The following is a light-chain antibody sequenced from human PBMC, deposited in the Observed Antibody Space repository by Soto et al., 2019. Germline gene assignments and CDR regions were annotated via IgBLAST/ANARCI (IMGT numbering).Light chain of an antibody. Sequence: EIVLTQSPATLSMSPGERATLSCRASQSVSNYLAWFQQKPGQAPRLLIYDASNRATGIPARFSGSGSGTDFTLTISSLVPEDFAVYYCQQRSNWPPITLGQGTRLEIK. CDR3: QQRSNWPPIT. CDR1: QSVSNY. CDR2: DAS. J-gene: IGKJ5*01. V-gene: IGKV3-11*01.